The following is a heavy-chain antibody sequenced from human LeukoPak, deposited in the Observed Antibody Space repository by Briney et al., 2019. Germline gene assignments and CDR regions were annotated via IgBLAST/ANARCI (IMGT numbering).Heavy chain of an antibody. V-gene: IGHV4-4*07. CDR3: ARVGDSATYFDY. CDR2: VFTSGNN. J-gene: IGHJ4*02. D-gene: IGHD2-21*02. CDR1: GASIRSFY. Sequence: SETLSLTCTVSGASIRSFYWSWIRQPAGKGLEWIGRVFTSGNNNYNPSLKSRVIMSGDRSKNQFSLPLSSVTAADTAVYYCARVGDSATYFDYWGQGTLVTVSS.